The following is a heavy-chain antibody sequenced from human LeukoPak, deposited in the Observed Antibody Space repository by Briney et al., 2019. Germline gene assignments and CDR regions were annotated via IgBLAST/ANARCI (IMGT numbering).Heavy chain of an antibody. V-gene: IGHV3-30*18. CDR3: AKEHRDGYSYGQGLDY. CDR1: GFTFSSYG. Sequence: GGSLRLSCAASGFTFSSYGLHWVRQAPGKGLESVAVISYDGSNKYYADSVKGRFTISRDNSKNTLYLQMNSLRAEDTAVYYCAKEHRDGYSYGQGLDYWGQGTLVTVPS. CDR2: ISYDGSNK. D-gene: IGHD5-18*01. J-gene: IGHJ4*02.